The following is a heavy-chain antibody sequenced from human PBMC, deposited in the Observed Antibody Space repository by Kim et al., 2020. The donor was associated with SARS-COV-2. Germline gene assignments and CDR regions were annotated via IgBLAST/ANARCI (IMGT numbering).Heavy chain of an antibody. D-gene: IGHD3-10*01. CDR1: GGSFSGYY. Sequence: SETLSLTCAVYGGSFSGYYWSWIRQPPGKGLEWIGEINHSGSTNYNPSLKSRVTISVDTSKNQFSLKLSSVSAADTAVYYCAVKIRGDGAYWGQGTLVTV. V-gene: IGHV4-34*01. J-gene: IGHJ4*02. CDR2: INHSGST. CDR3: AVKIRGDGAY.